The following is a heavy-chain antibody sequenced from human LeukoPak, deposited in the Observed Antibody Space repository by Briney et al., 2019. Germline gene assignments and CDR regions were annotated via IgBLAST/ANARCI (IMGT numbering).Heavy chain of an antibody. CDR1: GGTFSSYA. D-gene: IGHD3-10*01. CDR3: ARGITMVRGVFDY. J-gene: IGHJ4*02. Sequence: GASVKVSCKASGGTFSSYAISWVRQAPGQGLEWMGRIIPILGIANYAQKFQGRVTITADKSTSTAYMELSSLRSEDTAVYYCARGITMVRGVFDYWGQGTLVTVSS. CDR2: IIPILGIA. V-gene: IGHV1-69*04.